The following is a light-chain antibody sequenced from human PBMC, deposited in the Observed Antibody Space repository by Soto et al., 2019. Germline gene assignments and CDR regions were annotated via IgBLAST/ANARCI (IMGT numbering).Light chain of an antibody. CDR2: DAS. J-gene: IGKJ4*02. V-gene: IGKV3-11*01. CDR1: QSVSSY. Sequence: EIVLTQSPATLSLSPGERATLSCRASQSVSSYLAWYQQKPGPAHRLLIYDASNRATGIPARFSGSGSGTDFTLTISSLEPEDFAVYYCQQRSNWPPSLTFGGGTNVEI. CDR3: QQRSNWPPSLT.